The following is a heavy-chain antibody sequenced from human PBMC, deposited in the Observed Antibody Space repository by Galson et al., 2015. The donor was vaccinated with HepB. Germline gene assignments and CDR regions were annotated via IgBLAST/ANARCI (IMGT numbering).Heavy chain of an antibody. Sequence: SEPLSLTCTVSGGSISSSSYYWGWIRQPPGKGLEWIGSIYYSGSTYYNPSLKSRVTISVDTSKNQFSLKLSSVTAADTAVYYCARLSSRAFDIWGQGTMVTVSS. V-gene: IGHV4-39*01. J-gene: IGHJ3*02. CDR1: GGSISSSSYY. CDR3: ARLSSRAFDI. CDR2: IYYSGST.